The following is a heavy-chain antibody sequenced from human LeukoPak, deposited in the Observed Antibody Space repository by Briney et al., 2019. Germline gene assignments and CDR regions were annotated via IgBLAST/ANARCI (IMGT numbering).Heavy chain of an antibody. V-gene: IGHV3-30*18. CDR2: ISYEGSNK. D-gene: IGHD2-2*02. CDR1: GFTFSSYG. CDR3: AKDRVVYRGDYFDY. Sequence: GRSLRLSCAASGFTFSSYGMHWARQAPGKALEWVAVISYEGSNKYYADSVKGRFTISRDNSKNTLYLQMNSLGAENTAVYYCAKDRVVYRGDYFDYWGQGTLVTVSS. J-gene: IGHJ4*02.